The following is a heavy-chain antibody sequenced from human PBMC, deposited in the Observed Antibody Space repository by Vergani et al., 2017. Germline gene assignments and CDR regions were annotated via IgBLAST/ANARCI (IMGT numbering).Heavy chain of an antibody. D-gene: IGHD1-26*01. J-gene: IGHJ4*02. CDR3: ARASEDYSGSSYFDY. CDR1: GGSISSGDYY. V-gene: IGHV4-30-4*01. Sequence: QVQLQESGPGLVKPSQTLSLTCTVSGGSISSGDYYWSWLRQPPGKGLEWIGYIYYSGSTYYNPSLKSRVTISVDTSKNQFSLKLSSVTAADTAVYYCARASEDYSGSSYFDYWGQGTLVTVSS. CDR2: IYYSGST.